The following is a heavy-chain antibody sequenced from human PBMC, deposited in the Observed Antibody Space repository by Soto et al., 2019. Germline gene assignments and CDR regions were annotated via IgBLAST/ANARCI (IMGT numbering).Heavy chain of an antibody. Sequence: GGSLRLSCTASGFTFSDYNINWVHQAPGKGLQWVSSISYTTNFIYYADSVKGRFTISRDNAKNSVYLQMNSLSDEDTAVYYCARDQYYGPGSFRASWGQGTLVTVSS. CDR3: ARDQYYGPGSFRAS. V-gene: IGHV3-21*01. CDR1: GFTFSDYN. J-gene: IGHJ4*02. D-gene: IGHD3-10*01. CDR2: ISYTTNFI.